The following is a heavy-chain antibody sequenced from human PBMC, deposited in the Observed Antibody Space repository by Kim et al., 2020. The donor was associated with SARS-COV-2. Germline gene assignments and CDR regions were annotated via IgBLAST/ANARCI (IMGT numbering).Heavy chain of an antibody. Sequence: GGSLRLSCAASGFTFSDNYMSWVRQAPGKGLEWISYISSYSGNIIYYADSVKGRFTTSRDNAKNSLYLQMNSLRGEDTAVYYCARGHYGMDVWGQGTTVT. CDR1: GFTFSDNY. CDR2: ISSYSGNII. CDR3: ARGHYGMDV. V-gene: IGHV3-11*01. J-gene: IGHJ6*02.